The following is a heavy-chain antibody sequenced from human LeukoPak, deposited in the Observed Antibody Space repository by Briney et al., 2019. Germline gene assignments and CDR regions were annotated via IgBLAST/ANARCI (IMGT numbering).Heavy chain of an antibody. J-gene: IGHJ4*02. CDR2: IYYSGST. D-gene: IGHD1-26*01. CDR1: GGSISSSSYY. CDR3: ARGGAGVGATTDDFDY. Sequence: PSETLSLTCTVSGGSISSSSYYWGWIRQPPGKGLEWIGSIYYSGSTYYNPSLKSRVTISVDTSKNQFSLKLSSVTAADTAVYYCARGGAGVGATTDDFDYWGQGTLVTVSS. V-gene: IGHV4-39*01.